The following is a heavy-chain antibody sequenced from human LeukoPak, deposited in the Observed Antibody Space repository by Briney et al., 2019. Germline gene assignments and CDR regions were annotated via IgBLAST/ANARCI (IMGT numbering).Heavy chain of an antibody. J-gene: IGHJ4*02. D-gene: IGHD2-15*01. CDR2: ISGSGGST. Sequence: PGGSLRLSCAASGFTFSSYAMSWVRQAPGQGLAWVSAISGSGGSTYYADSVKGRFTISRDNSKNTLYLQMNSLRAEDTAVYYCAKDRIVVVVAAYDYWGQGTLVTVSS. V-gene: IGHV3-23*01. CDR3: AKDRIVVVVAAYDY. CDR1: GFTFSSYA.